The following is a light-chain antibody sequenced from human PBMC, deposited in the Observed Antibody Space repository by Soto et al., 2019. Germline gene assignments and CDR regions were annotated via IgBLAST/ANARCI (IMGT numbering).Light chain of an antibody. J-gene: IGKJ4*01. Sequence: EIVVTQSPATLSVSPGERATLSCRASQSVSSDLAWYQQKPGQAPRVLFYGASTRATGIPARFSGSGSGTEFTLTISSLKSEDSAVYYCQQYNDWPLTLGGGTKVDIK. V-gene: IGKV3-15*01. CDR2: GAS. CDR3: QQYNDWPLT. CDR1: QSVSSD.